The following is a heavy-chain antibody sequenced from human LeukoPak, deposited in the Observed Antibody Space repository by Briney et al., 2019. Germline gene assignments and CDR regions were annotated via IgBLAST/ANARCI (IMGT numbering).Heavy chain of an antibody. CDR2: ISGSGGST. Sequence: GGSLRLSCAASGFTFSSYGMSWVRQAPGKGLEWVSAISGSGGSTYHADSVKGRFTISRDNSKNTLYLQMNSLRAEDTAIYYCAKDGKTRNWNYFQAKPVYWGQGTLVTVSS. CDR1: GFTFSSYG. CDR3: AKDGKTRNWNYFQAKPVY. D-gene: IGHD1-7*01. J-gene: IGHJ4*02. V-gene: IGHV3-23*01.